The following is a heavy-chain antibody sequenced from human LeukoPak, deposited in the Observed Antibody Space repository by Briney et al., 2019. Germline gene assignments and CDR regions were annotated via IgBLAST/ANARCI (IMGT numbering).Heavy chain of an antibody. V-gene: IGHV4-39*01. D-gene: IGHD6-19*01. Sequence: KTSETLSLTCTVSGGSISSNSYYWGWIRQPPGKGLEWIGGIYHSGSTYYQPSLKSPVTIYVDTSKNQFSLKLSSVTATDTAVYYCVRLPSSGWYFDYWGQGTLVTVSS. CDR1: GGSISSNSYY. CDR3: VRLPSSGWYFDY. J-gene: IGHJ4*02. CDR2: IYHSGST.